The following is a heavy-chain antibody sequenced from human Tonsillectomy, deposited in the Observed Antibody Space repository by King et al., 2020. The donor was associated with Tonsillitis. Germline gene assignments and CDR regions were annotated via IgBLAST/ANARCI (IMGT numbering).Heavy chain of an antibody. J-gene: IGHJ4*02. CDR1: GCTFSKYS. Sequence: VQLVESGGGLVQPGGSLRLSLGASGCTFSKYSMNWVRHPPGRGLAWVSYVLSGSSTESYADSVKCRFTISRYNAKNSLDLQMSSLRAEATAVYYCARDQDYSFDYWGQGTLVTVSS. CDR3: ARDQDYSFDY. CDR2: VLSGSSTE. V-gene: IGHV3-48*01. D-gene: IGHD3/OR15-3a*01.